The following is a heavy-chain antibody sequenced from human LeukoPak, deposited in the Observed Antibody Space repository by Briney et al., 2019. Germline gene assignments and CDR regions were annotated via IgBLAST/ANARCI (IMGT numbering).Heavy chain of an antibody. CDR1: GGSISSGGYY. J-gene: IGHJ5*02. Sequence: PSETLSLTCTVSGGSISSGGYYWSWIRQHPEKGLEWIGYIYYSGSTYYNPSLKSRVTISVDTSKNQFSLKLSSVTAADTAVYYRARSRGWDYYDSSGYLSWGQGTLVTVSS. CDR3: ARSRGWDYYDSSGYLS. CDR2: IYYSGST. V-gene: IGHV4-31*03. D-gene: IGHD3-22*01.